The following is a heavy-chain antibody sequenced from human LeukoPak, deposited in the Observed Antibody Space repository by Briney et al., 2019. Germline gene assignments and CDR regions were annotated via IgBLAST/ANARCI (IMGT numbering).Heavy chain of an antibody. CDR2: ISRSGSV. CDR3: ARVEGREGSTVIIDY. D-gene: IGHD3-10*01. Sequence: SETLSLTFTVSGGSVSNYYWSWIRQSPGKGLEWIGYISRSGSVNYNPSLKSRVTMSVDTSKNQFSLKLSSVTAADTAVYYCARVEGREGSTVIIDYWGQGTLVIVSS. V-gene: IGHV4-59*02. CDR1: GGSVSNYY. J-gene: IGHJ4*02.